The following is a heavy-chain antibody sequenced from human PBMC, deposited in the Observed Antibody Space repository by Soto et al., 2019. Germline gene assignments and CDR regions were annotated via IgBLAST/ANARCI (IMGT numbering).Heavy chain of an antibody. J-gene: IGHJ4*02. CDR3: ARRESYDILTGYYHFDY. CDR2: IYYSGST. Sequence: SETPSLSCRVCGGSVCSSSYYGGWIHQPPGKGLEWIGNIYYSGSTYYNPSLKSRVTISVDTSKNQFSLKLSSVTAADTAVYYCARRESYDILTGYYHFDYWGQGTLVTVSS. CDR1: GGSVCSSSYY. D-gene: IGHD3-9*01. V-gene: IGHV4-39*01.